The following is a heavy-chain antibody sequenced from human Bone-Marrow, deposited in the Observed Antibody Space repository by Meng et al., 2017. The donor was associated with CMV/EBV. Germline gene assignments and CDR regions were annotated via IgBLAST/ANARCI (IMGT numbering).Heavy chain of an antibody. Sequence: GESLKISCAASGFTFSSYSMNWVRQAPGKGLEWVSSISSSSSYIYYADSVKGRFTISRDNAKNSLYLQMNSLRAEDTAVYYCARRWRGELSYSALDYWGQGTLVTVSS. J-gene: IGHJ4*02. CDR3: ARRWRGELSYSALDY. V-gene: IGHV3-21*01. D-gene: IGHD3-16*02. CDR1: GFTFSSYS. CDR2: ISSSSSYI.